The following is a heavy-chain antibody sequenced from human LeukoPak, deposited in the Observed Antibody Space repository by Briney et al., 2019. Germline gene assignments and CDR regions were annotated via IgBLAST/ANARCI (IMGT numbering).Heavy chain of an antibody. J-gene: IGHJ5*02. CDR2: IYHSGST. D-gene: IGHD7-27*01. CDR1: GGSISSGGYS. CDR3: ARAADPGDEVDPNWFDP. V-gene: IGHV4-30-2*01. Sequence: SQTLSLTCAVSGGSISSGGYSWSWIRQPPGKGLEWIGYIYHSGSTYYNPSLKSRVTISVDRSKNQFSLKLSSVTAADTAVYYCARAADPGDEVDPNWFDPWGQGTLVTVSS.